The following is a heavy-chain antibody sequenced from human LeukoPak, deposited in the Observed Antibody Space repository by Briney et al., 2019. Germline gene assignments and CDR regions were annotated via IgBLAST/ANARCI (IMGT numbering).Heavy chain of an antibody. V-gene: IGHV6-1*01. D-gene: IGHD6-19*01. Sequence: SQTLSLTCAISGDSVSSNSAAWNWIRQSPSRGLGWLGRTYYRSKWYNDYAESVKSRISINPDTSKNQFSLQLNSVTPEDTAVYYCARVALEAGFNWFDPWGQGTLVTVSS. CDR1: GDSVSSNSAA. CDR3: ARVALEAGFNWFDP. CDR2: TYYRSKWYN. J-gene: IGHJ5*02.